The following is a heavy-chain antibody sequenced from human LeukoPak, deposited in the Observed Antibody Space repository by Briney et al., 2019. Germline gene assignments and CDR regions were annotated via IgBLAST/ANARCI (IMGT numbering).Heavy chain of an antibody. J-gene: IGHJ4*02. Sequence: GGSLRLSCTVSGFXFSNAWISWVRQAPGKGLEWVGRIKSKTDGGTTDYAAPVKGRFTISRDDSKNTLYLQMNSLKTEDTAVYYCTTGYGDYVCLYWGQGTLVTVSS. CDR3: TTGYGDYVCLY. V-gene: IGHV3-15*01. D-gene: IGHD4-17*01. CDR1: GFXFSNAW. CDR2: IKSKTDGGTT.